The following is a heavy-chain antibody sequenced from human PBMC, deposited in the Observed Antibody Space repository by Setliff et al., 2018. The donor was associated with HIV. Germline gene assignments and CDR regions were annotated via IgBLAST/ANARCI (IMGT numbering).Heavy chain of an antibody. D-gene: IGHD4-17*01. Sequence: KPSETLSLTCTVSDSGTYYWSWIRQPAGKGLEWIGRASSRGDTNYNPSLKSRVTMSVDTSKNQFSLKLTSVTASDTAVYYCARAAAGNTGPFDLWGQGSPVTVSS. J-gene: IGHJ4*02. V-gene: IGHV4-4*07. CDR2: ASSRGDT. CDR3: ARAAAGNTGPFDL. CDR1: DSGTYY.